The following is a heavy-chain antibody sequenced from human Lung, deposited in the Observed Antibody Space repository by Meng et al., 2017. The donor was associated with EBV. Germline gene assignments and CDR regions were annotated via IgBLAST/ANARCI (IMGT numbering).Heavy chain of an antibody. CDR1: GGSTSSGGYY. Sequence: QVPLQESGPGLVKPSQTLSLTCAVSGGSTSSGGYYWSWIRQPPGKGLEWIGYIYYSGSTQYNPSLKSRVTISVDTSKNQFSLKLTSVTAADTAVYYCARGGFCSGISCPNWFDPWGQGTLVTASS. CDR2: IYYSGST. D-gene: IGHD2-15*01. V-gene: IGHV4-30-4*01. CDR3: ARGGFCSGISCPNWFDP. J-gene: IGHJ5*02.